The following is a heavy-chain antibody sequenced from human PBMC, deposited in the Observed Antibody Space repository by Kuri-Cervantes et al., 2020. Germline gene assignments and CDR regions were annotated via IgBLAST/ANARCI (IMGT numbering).Heavy chain of an antibody. Sequence: GGSLRLSCAASGFTFSSYAMHWVRQAPGKGLEWVAVIWYDGSNKYYADSVKGRFTISRDNSKNTLYLQMNSLRAEDTAVYYCAREGTSPGSFDYWGQGTLVTVSS. D-gene: IGHD1-26*01. CDR2: IWYDGSNK. V-gene: IGHV3-33*08. CDR3: AREGTSPGSFDY. CDR1: GFTFSSYA. J-gene: IGHJ4*02.